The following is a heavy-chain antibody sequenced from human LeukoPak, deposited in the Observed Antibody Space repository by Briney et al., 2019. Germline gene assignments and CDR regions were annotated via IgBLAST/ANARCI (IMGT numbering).Heavy chain of an antibody. CDR1: GGSISNYY. CDR3: ARADSVPAGDYHYWYMDV. CDR2: IYFSGTT. Sequence: PSETLSLTCTVSGGSISNYYWSWLRQPPGKGLVWIGYIYFSGTTNINPSLKSRVTISVDMSKNQFSLKLSSVTAADTAVYYCARADSVPAGDYHYWYMDVWGKGTTVTVSS. V-gene: IGHV4-59*01. J-gene: IGHJ6*03. D-gene: IGHD6-13*01.